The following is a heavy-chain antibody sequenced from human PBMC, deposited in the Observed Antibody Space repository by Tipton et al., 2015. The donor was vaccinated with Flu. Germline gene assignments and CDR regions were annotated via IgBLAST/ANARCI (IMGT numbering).Heavy chain of an antibody. J-gene: IGHJ5*02. CDR1: VGSISSGRHH. Sequence: TLSLTCSVSVGSISSGRHHWSWIRQPAGKGLEWIGRINATGSTNYKPSLESRVTISVDTTKNQIFRRLTSVTAADTAVYYCARDYSSWWSYNWFDPWGQGTLVTVSS. CDR3: ARDYSSWWSYNWFDP. V-gene: IGHV4-61*02. D-gene: IGHD6-13*01. CDR2: INATGST.